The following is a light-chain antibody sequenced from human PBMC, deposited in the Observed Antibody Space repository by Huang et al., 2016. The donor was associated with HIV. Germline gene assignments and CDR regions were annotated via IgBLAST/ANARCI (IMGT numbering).Light chain of an antibody. V-gene: IGKV1-NL1*01. CDR1: KDISSS. CDR3: QQYYLTPYS. CDR2: AAS. Sequence: DIQLTQSPSSLSASVGGRVTITCRASKDISSSLAWYQQKPGKAPTLLLSAASRLESGVPSRFGGSGSGTEYTLIIDSLQPEDFASYLCQQYYLTPYSFGQGTKLEI. J-gene: IGKJ2*01.